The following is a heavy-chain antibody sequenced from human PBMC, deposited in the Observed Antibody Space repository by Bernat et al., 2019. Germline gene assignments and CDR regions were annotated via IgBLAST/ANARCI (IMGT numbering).Heavy chain of an antibody. CDR1: RFTFSSYG. J-gene: IGHJ6*02. V-gene: IGHV3-33*01. CDR3: GRTYSGRDFVSKYYYYGVDV. D-gene: IGHD1-26*01. CDR2: IWYDGSNK. Sequence: QVQLVESGGGVVQPGRSLRLSCAASRFTFSSYGMHWVRQAPGKGLEWVAVIWYDGSNKDYADSVKGRLTISRDNSKNTLYLQMNSLRAEDTAVYYCGRTYSGRDFVSKYYYYGVDVWGQGTTVTVSS.